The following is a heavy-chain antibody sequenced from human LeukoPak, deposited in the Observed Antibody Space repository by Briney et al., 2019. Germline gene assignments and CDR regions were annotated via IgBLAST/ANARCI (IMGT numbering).Heavy chain of an antibody. CDR3: ARAVISRLMVRGVIGYYYGMDV. J-gene: IGHJ6*04. CDR1: GFTFSSYS. V-gene: IGHV3-21*01. Sequence: GGSLRLSCAASGFTFSSYSMNWVRQASGKGLEWVSSISSSSSYIYYADSVKGRFTISRDNAKNSLYLQMNSLRAEDTAVYYCARAVISRLMVRGVIGYYYGMDVWGKGTTVTVSS. CDR2: ISSSSSYI. D-gene: IGHD3-10*01.